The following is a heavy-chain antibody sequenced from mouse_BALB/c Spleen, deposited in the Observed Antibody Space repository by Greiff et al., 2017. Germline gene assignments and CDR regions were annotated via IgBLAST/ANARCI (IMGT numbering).Heavy chain of an antibody. J-gene: IGHJ4*01. Sequence: DVMLVESGGGLVQPGGSLSLSGATLGFTFTDYKMSWVRQPPGKALEWLGFIRNKANGYTTEYSASVKGRFTISRDNSQSILYLQMNTLRAEDSATYYCAREPMDYWGQGTSVTVSS. CDR3: AREPMDY. V-gene: IGHV7-3*02. CDR1: GFTFTDYK. CDR2: IRNKANGYTT.